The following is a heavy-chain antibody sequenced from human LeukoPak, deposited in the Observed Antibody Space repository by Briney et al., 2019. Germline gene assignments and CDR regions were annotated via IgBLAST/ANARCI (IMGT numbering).Heavy chain of an antibody. CDR2: IYYSGST. CDR1: GGSISNYH. V-gene: IGHV4-59*13. Sequence: PSETLPLTCTVSGGSISNYHWSWIRQSPGKGLEWIGYIYYSGSTNYKPSLKSRVTISVDTSKNQFFLKLSSVTAADTAVYYCARGRFDYYDSSGYYRPREYYYYYYYMAVWGKGPRSPCP. D-gene: IGHD3-22*01. J-gene: IGHJ6*03. CDR3: ARGRFDYYDSSGYYRPREYYYYYYYMAV.